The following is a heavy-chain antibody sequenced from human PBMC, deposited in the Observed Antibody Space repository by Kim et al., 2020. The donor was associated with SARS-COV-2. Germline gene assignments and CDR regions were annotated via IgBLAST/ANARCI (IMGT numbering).Heavy chain of an antibody. Sequence: ASVKVSCKASGYTFTSYGISWVRQAPGQGLEWMGWISAYNGNTNYAQKLQGRVTMTTDTSTSTAYMELRSLRSDDTAVYYCARLFGPYAEGAYYYDSRGWEYYFDYWGQGTLVTVSS. D-gene: IGHD3-22*01. CDR2: ISAYNGNT. J-gene: IGHJ4*02. CDR3: ARLFGPYAEGAYYYDSRGWEYYFDY. V-gene: IGHV1-18*01. CDR1: GYTFTSYG.